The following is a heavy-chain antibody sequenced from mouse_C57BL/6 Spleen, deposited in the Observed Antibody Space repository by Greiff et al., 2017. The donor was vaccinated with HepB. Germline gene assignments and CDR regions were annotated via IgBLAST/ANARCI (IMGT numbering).Heavy chain of an antibody. Sequence: QVQLQQSGPELVKPGASVKISCKASGYAFSSSWMNWVKQRPGKGLEWIGRIYPGDGDTNYNGKFKGKATLTADKSSSTAYMQLSSLTSEDSAVYFCARFPYGNYFYFDYWGQGTTLTVSS. V-gene: IGHV1-82*01. J-gene: IGHJ2*01. CDR1: GYAFSSSW. CDR2: IYPGDGDT. CDR3: ARFPYGNYFYFDY. D-gene: IGHD2-1*01.